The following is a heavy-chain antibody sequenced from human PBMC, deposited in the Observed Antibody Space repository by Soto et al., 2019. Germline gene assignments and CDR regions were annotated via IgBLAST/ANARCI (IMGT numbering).Heavy chain of an antibody. CDR3: AKNGQPPYYYYGMDV. Sequence: QGQLVQSGPEVKKPGASVKVSCKASEYTFSRYGISWVRRAPGQGIEWMGWVSGYNGDTKYAQKVQGRVTMTIDTSTYTAYMELRSLTSDDTAKYYCAKNGQPPYYYYGMDVWGQGTTDTVSS. CDR2: VSGYNGDT. J-gene: IGHJ6*02. V-gene: IGHV1-18*01. CDR1: EYTFSRYG. D-gene: IGHD2-8*01.